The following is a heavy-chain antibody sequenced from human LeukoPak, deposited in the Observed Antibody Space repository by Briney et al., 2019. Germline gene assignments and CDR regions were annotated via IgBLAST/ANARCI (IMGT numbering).Heavy chain of an antibody. V-gene: IGHV4-34*01. CDR3: ARGARITIFGVVQPFDY. CDR2: INHSGST. Sequence: SETLSLTCAVYGGSFSGYYWSWIRQPPGKGLAWIGEINHSGSTNYNPSLKSRVTISVDTSKNQFSLKLSSVTAADTAVYYCARGARITIFGVVQPFDYWGQGTLVTVSS. CDR1: GGSFSGYY. D-gene: IGHD3-3*01. J-gene: IGHJ4*02.